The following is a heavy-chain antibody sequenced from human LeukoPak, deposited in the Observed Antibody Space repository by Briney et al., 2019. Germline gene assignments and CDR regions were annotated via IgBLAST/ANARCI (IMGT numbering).Heavy chain of an antibody. CDR1: GFTFRIYG. CDR2: IRYDGSNE. V-gene: IGHV3-30*02. Sequence: QSGGSLRLSCAASGFTFRIYGMHWVRQAPGKGLEWVAFIRYDGSNEYYADALKGRFTISGDNSKNTLYLQMNSLRADDTAVYYCAKDRSRDSSGWYNWGQGTLVTVSS. CDR3: AKDRSRDSSGWYN. J-gene: IGHJ4*02. D-gene: IGHD6-19*01.